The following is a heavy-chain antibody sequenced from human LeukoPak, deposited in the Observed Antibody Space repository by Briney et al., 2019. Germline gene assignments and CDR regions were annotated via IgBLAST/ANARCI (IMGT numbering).Heavy chain of an antibody. J-gene: IGHJ4*02. Sequence: GASVKVSCKASGYTFTGYYMHWVRQAPGQGLEWMGWINPNSGGTNYAEKFQGRVTMTRDTSISTAYMELSRLRPDDTAVYYCARTQAYSSGWDLYYWGQGTLVTVSS. CDR3: ARTQAYSSGWDLYY. V-gene: IGHV1-2*02. CDR2: INPNSGGT. CDR1: GYTFTGYY. D-gene: IGHD6-19*01.